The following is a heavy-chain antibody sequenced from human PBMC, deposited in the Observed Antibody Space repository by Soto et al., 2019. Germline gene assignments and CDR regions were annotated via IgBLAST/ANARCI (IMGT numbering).Heavy chain of an antibody. CDR1: GGSFSGYY. CDR3: ARPSNKYFDY. Sequence: SETLSLTCAVYGGSFSGYYWSWIRQPPGKGLEWIGEINHSGSTNYNPSLKSRVTISVGTSKNQFSLKLSSVTAADTAVYYCARPSNKYFDYWGQGTLVTVSS. CDR2: INHSGST. J-gene: IGHJ4*02. V-gene: IGHV4-34*01. D-gene: IGHD6-6*01.